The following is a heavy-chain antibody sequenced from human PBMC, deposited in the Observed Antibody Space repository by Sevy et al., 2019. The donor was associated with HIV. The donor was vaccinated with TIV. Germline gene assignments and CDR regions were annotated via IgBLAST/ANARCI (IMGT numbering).Heavy chain of an antibody. Sequence: GGSLRLSCAASEFTFSTYAMNWVRQAPGKGLEWVSDISGRGGSTAYADSVKGRLTISRDNSKNMMYLQMNSLRAEDTAIYYCAKVDCSGGTCDSGAFDIWGQGTMVTVSS. CDR1: EFTFSTYA. J-gene: IGHJ3*02. CDR3: AKVDCSGGTCDSGAFDI. V-gene: IGHV3-23*01. D-gene: IGHD2-15*01. CDR2: ISGRGGST.